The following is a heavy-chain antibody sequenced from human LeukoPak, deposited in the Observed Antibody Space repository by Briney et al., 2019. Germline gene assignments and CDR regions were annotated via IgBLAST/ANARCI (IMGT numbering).Heavy chain of an antibody. D-gene: IGHD3-10*01. CDR2: IYYSGST. J-gene: IGHJ4*02. CDR1: GGSISSYY. CDR3: ARRGSRASPFDY. Sequence: SETLSLTCTVSGGSISSYYWSWIRQPPGKGLEWIGYIYYSGSTNYNPSLKSRVTISVDTSKNQFSLKLSSVTAADTAVYYCARRGSRASPFDYWGQGTLVTVSS. V-gene: IGHV4-59*08.